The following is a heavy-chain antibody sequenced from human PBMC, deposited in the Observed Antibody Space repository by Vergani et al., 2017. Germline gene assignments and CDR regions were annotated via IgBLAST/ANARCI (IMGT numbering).Heavy chain of an antibody. CDR2: ISSSGSYI. V-gene: IGHV3-21*01. D-gene: IGHD5-12*01. J-gene: IGHJ4*02. CDR1: GFTFSSYS. Sequence: EVQLVESGGGLVKPGGSLRLSCAASGFTFSSYSMTWVRQAPGKGLEWVSSISSSGSYIYYADSVKGRFTISRDNAKNSLSLQMNSLRAEDTAVYYCARDSPPFSGYDPYYFDYWGQGTLVTVSS. CDR3: ARDSPPFSGYDPYYFDY.